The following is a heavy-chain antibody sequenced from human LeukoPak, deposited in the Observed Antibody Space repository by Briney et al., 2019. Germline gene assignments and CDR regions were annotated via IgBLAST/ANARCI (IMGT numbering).Heavy chain of an antibody. D-gene: IGHD3-10*01. CDR3: ARDSGTTGEVKFDP. Sequence: SETLSLTCAVYGGSFSTYYWSWIRQPPGKGLEWIGEINHSGRTNYNPSLKSRVTISGDTSTNQFFLKMTSVTAADTGVYSCARDSGTTGEVKFDPWGRGTLVTVSS. CDR1: GGSFSTYY. J-gene: IGHJ5*02. V-gene: IGHV4-34*10. CDR2: INHSGRT.